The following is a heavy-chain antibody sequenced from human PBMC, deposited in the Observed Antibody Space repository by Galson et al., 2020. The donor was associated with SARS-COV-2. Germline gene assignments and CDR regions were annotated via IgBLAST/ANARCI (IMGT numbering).Heavy chain of an antibody. CDR2: TYSGGST. Sequence: GESLKISCAASGFTVSSNYMSWVRQAPGKGLEWVSVTYSGGSTYYADSVKGRFTISRDNSKNTLYFQMNSLRAEDTAVYYCARSGFYDTIARKDYCYMDVWGKGTSVTVSS. CDR3: ARSGFYDTIARKDYCYMDV. CDR1: GFTVSSNY. D-gene: IGHD3-22*01. V-gene: IGHV3-66*02. J-gene: IGHJ6*03.